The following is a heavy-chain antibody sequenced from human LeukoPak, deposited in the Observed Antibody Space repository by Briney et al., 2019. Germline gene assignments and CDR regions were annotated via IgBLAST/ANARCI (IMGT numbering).Heavy chain of an antibody. Sequence: EGSLRLSCADSGFTFRSYWMSWVRQAPGKGLEWVANIKQDGNEKYYVDSVRGRFTISRDNAKNSLYLQMNSLRAEDTAVYYCARGFDSRFFDYWGQGTLVTVSS. CDR1: GFTFRSYW. J-gene: IGHJ4*02. D-gene: IGHD3-22*01. CDR3: ARGFDSRFFDY. CDR2: IKQDGNEK. V-gene: IGHV3-7*01.